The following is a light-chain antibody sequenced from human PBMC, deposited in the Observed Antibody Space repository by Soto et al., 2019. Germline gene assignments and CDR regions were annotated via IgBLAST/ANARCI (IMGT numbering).Light chain of an antibody. J-gene: IGKJ4*01. V-gene: IGKV3D-15*01. Sequence: EIVMTQSPATLSVSPGERTTLSCRASRNIKRKLAWYQQKPRQAPRVLISGASTRATVIPARLSGSGSGTEFTLTISSLQSEDFAVYYCQQYYDYPPLIFGGGTKVEIK. CDR1: RNIKRK. CDR3: QQYYDYPPLI. CDR2: GAS.